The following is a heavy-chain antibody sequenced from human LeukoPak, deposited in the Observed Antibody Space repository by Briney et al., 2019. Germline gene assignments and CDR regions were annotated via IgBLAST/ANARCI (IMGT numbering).Heavy chain of an antibody. CDR1: GYTFTSYG. Sequence: ASVKVSCKASGYTFTSYGISWVRQAPGQGLEWMGWISAYNGNTNYAQKLQGRVTMTTDTSTSTAYMDLRSPRSDDTAVYYCASDTVSPDIVVVPAAITEGDYWGQGTPVTVSS. J-gene: IGHJ4*02. V-gene: IGHV1-18*01. CDR3: ASDTVSPDIVVVPAAITEGDY. D-gene: IGHD2-2*02. CDR2: ISAYNGNT.